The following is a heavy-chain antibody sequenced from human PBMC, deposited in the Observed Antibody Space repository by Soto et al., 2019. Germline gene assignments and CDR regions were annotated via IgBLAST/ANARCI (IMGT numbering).Heavy chain of an antibody. J-gene: IGHJ5*02. V-gene: IGHV3-30-3*01. CDR1: GFTFSSYA. Sequence: HPGGSLRLSCAASGFTFSSYAMHWVRQAPGKGLEWVAVISYDGSNIYYADSVKGRFTISRDNSKNTLYLQMNSLRAEDTAVYYCARDVRGVEPLNWFDPWGQGTLVTVSS. CDR3: ARDVRGVEPLNWFDP. CDR2: ISYDGSNI. D-gene: IGHD3-10*02.